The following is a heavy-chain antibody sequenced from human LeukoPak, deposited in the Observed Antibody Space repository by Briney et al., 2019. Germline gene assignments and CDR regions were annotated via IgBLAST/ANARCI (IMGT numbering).Heavy chain of an antibody. Sequence: SETLSLTCTVSGGSINNYYWSWIRQPPGKGLEWIGYIYYSGSTNYNPSLKSRVTISVDTFKNQFSLKLSSVIAADTAVYYCARGVRSSIAARPRYFYYYGMDVWGQGTTVTVSS. CDR1: GGSINNYY. J-gene: IGHJ6*02. V-gene: IGHV4-59*01. CDR3: ARGVRSSIAARPRYFYYYGMDV. CDR2: IYYSGST. D-gene: IGHD6-6*01.